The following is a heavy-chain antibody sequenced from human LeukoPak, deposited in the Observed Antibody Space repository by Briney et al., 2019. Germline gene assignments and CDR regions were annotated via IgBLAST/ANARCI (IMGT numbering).Heavy chain of an antibody. J-gene: IGHJ4*02. Sequence: PSETLSLTCAVSGYSISSGFFWVWIRQPPGKGLEWIGTIYHSGSTYYNPSLKSRVTVSVDTSKNQFSLKLRSVTAADTAVYHCARGEGSSSWYFDYWGQGTLVAVSS. CDR1: GYSISSGFF. D-gene: IGHD6-13*01. V-gene: IGHV4-38-2*01. CDR2: IYHSGST. CDR3: ARGEGSSSWYFDY.